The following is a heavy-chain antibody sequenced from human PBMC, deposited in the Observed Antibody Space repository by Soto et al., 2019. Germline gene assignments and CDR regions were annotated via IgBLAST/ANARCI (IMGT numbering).Heavy chain of an antibody. J-gene: IGHJ3*02. CDR1: GYTFTGYY. V-gene: IGHV1-2*04. CDR3: ARAGGSDAFDI. Sequence: ASVKVSCKAAGYTFTGYYMHWGRQAPGQGLEWMGWINPNSGGTNYAQKFQGWVTMTRDTSISTAYMELSRLRSDDTAVYYCARAGGSDAFDIWGQGTRVTVSS. D-gene: IGHD1-26*01. CDR2: INPNSGGT.